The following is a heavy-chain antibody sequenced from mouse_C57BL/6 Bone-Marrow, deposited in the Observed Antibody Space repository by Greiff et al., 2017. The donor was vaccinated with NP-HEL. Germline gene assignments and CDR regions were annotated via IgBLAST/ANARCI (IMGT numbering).Heavy chain of an antibody. D-gene: IGHD1-1*02. J-gene: IGHJ2*01. V-gene: IGHV14-4*01. CDR2: LDPENGDT. Sequence: EVQLQQSGAELVRPGASVKLSCTASGFNITDDYMHWVKQRPEQGLEWIGWLDPENGDTEYASKFQGKATITADTSSHTAYLQLSSLTSEDTAVYYCTTWFYYFDYWGQGTTLTVSS. CDR1: GFNITDDY. CDR3: TTWFYYFDY.